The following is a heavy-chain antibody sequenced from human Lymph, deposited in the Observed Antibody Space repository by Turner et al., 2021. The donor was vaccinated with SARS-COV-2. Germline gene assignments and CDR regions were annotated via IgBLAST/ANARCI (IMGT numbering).Heavy chain of an antibody. Sequence: VQLLESGGRLVQPGGSLSLSCSASGFTFSSYSMSWVRQAPGKGLEWVSAIRGSGGSTYYADYVKGRFNISRDNSKNTLYLQMNSRRAEDTAIYYCAKDRFTLSSGWEDYWGQGALVTVSS. J-gene: IGHJ4*02. V-gene: IGHV3-23*01. D-gene: IGHD6-19*01. CDR3: AKDRFTLSSGWEDY. CDR1: GFTFSSYS. CDR2: IRGSGGST.